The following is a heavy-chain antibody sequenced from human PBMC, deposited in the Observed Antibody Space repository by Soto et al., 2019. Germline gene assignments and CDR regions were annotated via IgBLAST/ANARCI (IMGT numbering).Heavy chain of an antibody. J-gene: IGHJ3*02. CDR2: IYHSGST. CDR3: ASYDSSGSHAFDI. CDR1: GGSISSGGYS. V-gene: IGHV4-30-2*01. D-gene: IGHD3-22*01. Sequence: SLTCAVSGGSISSGGYSWSWIRQPPGKGLEWIGYIYHSGSTYYNPSLKSRVTISVDRSKNQFSLKLSSVTAADTAVYYCASYDSSGSHAFDIWGQGTMVTVSS.